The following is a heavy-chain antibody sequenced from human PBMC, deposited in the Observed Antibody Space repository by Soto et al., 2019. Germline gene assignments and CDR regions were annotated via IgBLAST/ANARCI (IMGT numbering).Heavy chain of an antibody. CDR1: GGTFSSYT. Sequence: SVKVSCKASGGTFSSYTISWVRQAPGQGLEWMGRIIPTLGIANYAQKFQGRVTITADKSTSTAYMELSSLRSEDTAVYYCARDTYCSSTSCYDYWGQGTLVTVSS. D-gene: IGHD2-2*01. J-gene: IGHJ4*02. CDR2: IIPTLGIA. V-gene: IGHV1-69*04. CDR3: ARDTYCSSTSCYDY.